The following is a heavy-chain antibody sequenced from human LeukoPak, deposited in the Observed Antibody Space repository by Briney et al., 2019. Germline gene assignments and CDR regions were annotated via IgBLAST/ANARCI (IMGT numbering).Heavy chain of an antibody. CDR3: ARPNLRGYSYVVAFDI. CDR1: GGSISSGDYY. Sequence: SETLSLTCTVSGGSISSGDYYWTWIRQPPGKGLEWIGYIYYSGSTYYNPSLKSRVTISVDTSKNQFSLKLSSVTAADTAVYYCARPNLRGYSYVVAFDIWGQGTMVTVSS. V-gene: IGHV4-30-4*01. CDR2: IYYSGST. J-gene: IGHJ3*02. D-gene: IGHD5-18*01.